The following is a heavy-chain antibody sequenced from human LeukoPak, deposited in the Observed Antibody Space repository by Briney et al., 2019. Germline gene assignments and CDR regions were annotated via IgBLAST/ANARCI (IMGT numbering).Heavy chain of an antibody. CDR2: IYYSGST. Sequence: PSETLSLTCTVSGGSISSSSYYWGWIRQPPGKGLEWIGSIYYSGSTYYNPSLKSRVTISVDTSKNQFSLKLSSVTAADTAVYYCARAVADSSGYYFCPFDYWGQETLVTVSS. CDR1: GGSISSSSYY. D-gene: IGHD3-22*01. J-gene: IGHJ4*02. CDR3: ARAVADSSGYYFCPFDY. V-gene: IGHV4-39*07.